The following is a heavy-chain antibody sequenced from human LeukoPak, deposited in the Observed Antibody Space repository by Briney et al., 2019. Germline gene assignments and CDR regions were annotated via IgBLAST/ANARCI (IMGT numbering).Heavy chain of an antibody. J-gene: IGHJ5*02. CDR1: GYTFTGYY. D-gene: IGHD5-18*01. Sequence: ASVKVSCKASGYTFTGYYMHWVRQAPGQGLEWMGWINTNTGNPTYAQGFTGRFVFSLDTSVSTAYLQISSLKAEDTAVYYCARDFLITWIQLGYNWFDPWGQGTLVTVSS. CDR3: ARDFLITWIQLGYNWFDP. V-gene: IGHV7-4-1*02. CDR2: INTNTGNP.